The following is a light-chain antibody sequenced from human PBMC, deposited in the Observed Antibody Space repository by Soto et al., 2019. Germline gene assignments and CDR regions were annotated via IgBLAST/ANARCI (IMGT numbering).Light chain of an antibody. Sequence: DIQMTQSPSSLSASRGDSVTITCRASQDIVTYLSWYQQKPGKAPELLIYAASSLQRGVPSRFSGSGSGTDFTLTISSLQPEDFETYYCQQSHSLPLTFGGGTKVDIK. V-gene: IGKV1-39*01. CDR1: QDIVTY. CDR3: QQSHSLPLT. J-gene: IGKJ4*01. CDR2: AAS.